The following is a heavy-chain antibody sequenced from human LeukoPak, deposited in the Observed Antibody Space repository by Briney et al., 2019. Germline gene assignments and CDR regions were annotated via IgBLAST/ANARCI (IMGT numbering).Heavy chain of an antibody. J-gene: IGHJ4*02. CDR2: INHSGST. CDR3: ARWYYDSSGYRYFDY. V-gene: IGHV4-34*01. CDR1: GGSFSGYY. D-gene: IGHD3-22*01. Sequence: PSETLSLTCAVYGGSFSGYYWSRIRQPPGKGLEWIGEINHSGSTNYNPSLKSRVTISVDTSKNQFSLKLSSVTAADTAVYYCARWYYDSSGYRYFDYWGQGTLVIVSS.